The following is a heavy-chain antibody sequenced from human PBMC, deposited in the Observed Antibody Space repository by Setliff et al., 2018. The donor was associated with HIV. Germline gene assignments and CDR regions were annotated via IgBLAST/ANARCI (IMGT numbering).Heavy chain of an antibody. D-gene: IGHD3-16*02. J-gene: IGHJ4*02. Sequence: GGSLRLSCAASGFNFNSYAMGWVRQAPGKGLEWVSTVGAVGAPTHYAESVKGRFTISKDNSKDTLYLQMSGLRAEDTAVYYCAKDIVAPGLFLDYWGQGTLVTVSS. CDR1: GFNFNSYA. V-gene: IGHV3-23*01. CDR3: AKDIVAPGLFLDY. CDR2: VGAVGAPT.